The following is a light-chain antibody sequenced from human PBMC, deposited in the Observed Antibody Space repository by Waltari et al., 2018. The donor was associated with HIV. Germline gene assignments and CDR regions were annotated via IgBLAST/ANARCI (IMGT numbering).Light chain of an antibody. CDR2: DAS. Sequence: DIQMTQSPSSLSASVGDSVTITCQASQDISNYLNCYQQKPRKAPKLLIYDASNLETGVPSRFSGSGSGTDFNFTISSLQTEDIATYYCQQYDNLPPYTFGQGTKLEIK. CDR1: QDISNY. CDR3: QQYDNLPPYT. V-gene: IGKV1-33*01. J-gene: IGKJ2*01.